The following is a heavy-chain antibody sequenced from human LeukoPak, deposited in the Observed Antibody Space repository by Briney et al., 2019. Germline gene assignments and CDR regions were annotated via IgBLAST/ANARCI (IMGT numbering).Heavy chain of an antibody. CDR1: GFTFSSYA. V-gene: IGHV3-23*01. CDR2: ISGSGGST. Sequence: GGSLRLSCAASGFTFSSYAMIWVRQAPGKGLEWVSAISGSGGSTYYADSVKGRFTISRDNSKNTLYLQMNSLRAEDTAVYYCAKASLGYCSGGSCYSDYYYYGMDVWGQGTTVTVSS. J-gene: IGHJ6*02. D-gene: IGHD2-15*01. CDR3: AKASLGYCSGGSCYSDYYYYGMDV.